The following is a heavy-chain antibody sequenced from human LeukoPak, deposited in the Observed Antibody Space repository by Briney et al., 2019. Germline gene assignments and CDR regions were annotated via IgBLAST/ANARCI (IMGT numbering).Heavy chain of an antibody. J-gene: IGHJ4*02. D-gene: IGHD6-19*01. V-gene: IGHV4-39*01. CDR1: GGSISSSTYF. CDR3: SRRRYPGYSSGLFDY. CDR2: IYYSGTT. Sequence: PSETLSLICTVSGGSISSSTYFWGWIRQPPGKGLECIGSIYYSGTTYYNPSLKSRVTISVDTSNNQFSLKLSSVTAADTAVYYCSRRRYPGYSSGLFDYWGQGTLVTVSS.